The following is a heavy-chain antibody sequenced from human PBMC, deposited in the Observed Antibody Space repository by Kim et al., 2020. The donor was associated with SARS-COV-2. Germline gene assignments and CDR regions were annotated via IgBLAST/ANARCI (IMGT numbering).Heavy chain of an antibody. CDR2: IYYSGST. V-gene: IGHV4-39*01. CDR3: AIPSSHNYYGMDV. J-gene: IGHJ6*02. CDR1: GGSISSSSYY. Sequence: SETLSLTCTVSGGSISSSSYYWGWIRQPPGKGLEWIGSIYYSGSTYYNPSLKSRVTISVDTSKNQFSLKLSSVTAADTAVYYCAIPSSHNYYGMDVWGQGTTVTVSS. D-gene: IGHD6-13*01.